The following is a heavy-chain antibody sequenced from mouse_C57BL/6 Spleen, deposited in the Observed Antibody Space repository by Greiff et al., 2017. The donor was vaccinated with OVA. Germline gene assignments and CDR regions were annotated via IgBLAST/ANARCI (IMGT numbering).Heavy chain of an antibody. Sequence: QVQLQQPGAELVKPGASVKMSCKASGYTFTSYWITWVKQRPGQGLEWIGDIYPGSGSTNYNEKFKSKATLTVDTSSSTAYMQLSSLTSEDSAVYYCAREDGDGYYFYYAMDYWGQGTSVTVSS. D-gene: IGHD2-3*01. V-gene: IGHV1-55*01. CDR1: GYTFTSYW. CDR3: AREDGDGYYFYYAMDY. CDR2: IYPGSGST. J-gene: IGHJ4*01.